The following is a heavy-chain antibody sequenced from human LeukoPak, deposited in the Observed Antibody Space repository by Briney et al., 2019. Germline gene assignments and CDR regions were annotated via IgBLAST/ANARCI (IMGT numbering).Heavy chain of an antibody. J-gene: IGHJ4*02. D-gene: IGHD2-15*01. CDR1: GYSFTSYW. Sequence: GESLRISCKGSGYSFTSYWITWVRQMPGKGLEWMGRIDPGDSDTNYSPSFQGHVAISADKSINTAYLQWSSLKASDTAMYFCARRSNALGSSAFDYWGQGTLVTVSS. CDR3: ARRSNALGSSAFDY. CDR2: IDPGDSDT. V-gene: IGHV5-10-1*01.